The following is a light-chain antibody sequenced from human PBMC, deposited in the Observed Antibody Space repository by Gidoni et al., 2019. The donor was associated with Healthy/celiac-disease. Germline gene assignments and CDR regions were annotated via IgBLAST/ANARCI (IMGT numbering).Light chain of an antibody. CDR1: QSVSSC. V-gene: IGKV3-11*01. CDR2: DAS. Sequence: EIVLTQSPATLSLSPGERATLSCRASQSVSSCLAWYQQKPGQAPRLLIYDASNRATGIPARCSGSGSGTDVTLTISSLEPEDFAVYYCQQRSNWPPLTFGGGTKVEIK. J-gene: IGKJ4*01. CDR3: QQRSNWPPLT.